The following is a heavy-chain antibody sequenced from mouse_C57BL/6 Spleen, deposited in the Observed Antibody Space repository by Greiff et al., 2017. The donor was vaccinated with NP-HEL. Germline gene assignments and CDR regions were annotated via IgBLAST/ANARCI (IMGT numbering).Heavy chain of an antibody. V-gene: IGHV1-82*01. CDR1: GYAFSSSW. J-gene: IGHJ2*01. Sequence: VKLQQSGPELVKPGASVKISCKASGYAFSSSWMNWVKQRPGKGLEWIGRIYPGDGDTNYNGKFKGKATLTADKSSSTAYMQLSSLTSEDSAVYFCAREDYGSSGGYYFDYWGQGTTLTVSS. D-gene: IGHD1-1*01. CDR2: IYPGDGDT. CDR3: AREDYGSSGGYYFDY.